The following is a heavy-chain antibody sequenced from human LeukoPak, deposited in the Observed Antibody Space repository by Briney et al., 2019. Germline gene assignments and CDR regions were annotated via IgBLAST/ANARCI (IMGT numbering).Heavy chain of an antibody. D-gene: IGHD2-2*01. CDR2: INHSGST. Sequence: SETLSLTCAVYGGSFRGYYWSWIRQPPGKGLEWIGEINHSGSTNYNPSLKSRVTISVDTSKNQFSLKLSSVTAADTAVYYCARSHRYQLLWWCWFDPWGQGTLVTVSS. J-gene: IGHJ5*02. CDR1: GGSFRGYY. V-gene: IGHV4-34*01. CDR3: ARSHRYQLLWWCWFDP.